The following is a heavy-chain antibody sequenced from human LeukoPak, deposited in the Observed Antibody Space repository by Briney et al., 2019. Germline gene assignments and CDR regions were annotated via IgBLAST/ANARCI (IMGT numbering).Heavy chain of an antibody. J-gene: IGHJ6*02. Sequence: GGSLRLSCAASGFRFSDYSMNWVRQAPGKGLEWISYISSSGSPIYYADSVKGRFTIARDNAKNSLFLQMNSLRAEDTAVYYCARSLGRVPAAFYGMDVWGQGTTVTVSS. CDR3: ARSLGRVPAAFYGMDV. CDR2: ISSSGSPI. D-gene: IGHD2-2*01. V-gene: IGHV3-48*01. CDR1: GFRFSDYS.